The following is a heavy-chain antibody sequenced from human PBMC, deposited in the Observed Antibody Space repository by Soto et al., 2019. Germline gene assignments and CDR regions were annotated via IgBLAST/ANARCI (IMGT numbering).Heavy chain of an antibody. CDR1: GYTFTSYD. J-gene: IGHJ4*02. D-gene: IGHD3-22*01. Sequence: ASVKVSCKASGYTFTSYDINWVRQATGQGLEWMGWMNPNSGNTGYAQKFQGRVTMTRDTSISTAYMELSSLRSEDTAVYYCARGFNRRSSAYYYGARDYWGQGTLVTVSS. CDR2: MNPNSGNT. CDR3: ARGFNRRSSAYYYGARDY. V-gene: IGHV1-8*01.